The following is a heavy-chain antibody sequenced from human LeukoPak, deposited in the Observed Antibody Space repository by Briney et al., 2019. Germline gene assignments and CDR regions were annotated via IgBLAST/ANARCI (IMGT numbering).Heavy chain of an antibody. CDR2: IIPIFGTA. Sequence: SVKVSCKASGYTFTNYGISWVRQAPGQGLEWMGGIIPIFGTANYAQKFQGRVTITADKSTSTAYMELSSLRSEDTAVYYCARAVTYSSSPGYYYYMDVWGKGTTVTVSS. CDR3: ARAVTYSSSPGYYYYMDV. V-gene: IGHV1-69*06. CDR1: GYTFTNYG. D-gene: IGHD6-6*01. J-gene: IGHJ6*03.